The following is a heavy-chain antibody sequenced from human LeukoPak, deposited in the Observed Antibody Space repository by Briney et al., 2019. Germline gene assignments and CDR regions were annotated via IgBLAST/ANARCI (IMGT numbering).Heavy chain of an antibody. CDR1: GFTFSDYY. CDR3: AKGRNYDILTGYYNV. Sequence: GGSLRLSCAASGFTFSDYYMSWVRQAPGKGLEWVSAISGSGGSTYYADSVKGRFTISRDNSKNTLYLQMNSLRAEDTAVYYCAKGRNYDILTGYYNVWGQGTLVTVSS. V-gene: IGHV3-23*01. D-gene: IGHD3-9*01. J-gene: IGHJ4*02. CDR2: ISGSGGST.